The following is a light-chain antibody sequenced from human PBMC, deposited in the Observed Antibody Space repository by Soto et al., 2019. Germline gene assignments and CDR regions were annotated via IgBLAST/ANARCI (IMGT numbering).Light chain of an antibody. V-gene: IGLV2-8*01. J-gene: IGLJ1*01. CDR2: EVN. Sequence: QSALTQPPSASGSPGQSVTISCTGTSSNVGGYNYVSWFQQHPGKAPKLIIHEVNQRPSGVPDRFSGSKSGNTASLTVSGLQAEDEGTYYCSSYGGYNNVVLGTGTKVTVL. CDR1: SSNVGGYNY. CDR3: SSYGGYNNVV.